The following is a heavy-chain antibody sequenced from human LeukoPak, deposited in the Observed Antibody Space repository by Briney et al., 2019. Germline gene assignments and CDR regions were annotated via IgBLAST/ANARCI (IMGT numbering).Heavy chain of an antibody. D-gene: IGHD3-16*01. V-gene: IGHV4-59*08. CDR3: ARHPDSVAGFDS. Sequence: SETLSLTCAVSGASISGPYWSWIRQPPGKGLEWIGYMYYSGITNSSPSLKSRVTISLDTSKNQFSLRLRSVTAADTAAYYCARHPDSVAGFDSWGQGALVSVSS. J-gene: IGHJ4*02. CDR2: MYYSGIT. CDR1: GASISGPY.